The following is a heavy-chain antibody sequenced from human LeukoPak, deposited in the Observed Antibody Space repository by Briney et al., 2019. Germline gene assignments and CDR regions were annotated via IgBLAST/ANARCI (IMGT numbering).Heavy chain of an antibody. D-gene: IGHD6-13*01. V-gene: IGHV3-64*02. J-gene: IGHJ4*02. CDR2: ISYNGGST. CDR1: GFTFSSYA. Sequence: PGGSLRLSCAASGFTFSSYAMHWVRQVPGKGLEYVAAISYNGGSTYYADSVKGRFTISRDNSKNTLYLQMGSLRAEDMAVYYCTRRAAADTFYSDYWGQGVLVTVSS. CDR3: TRRAAADTFYSDY.